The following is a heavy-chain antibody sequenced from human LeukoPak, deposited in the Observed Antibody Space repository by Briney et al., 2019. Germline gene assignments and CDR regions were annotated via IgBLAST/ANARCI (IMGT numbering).Heavy chain of an antibody. CDR1: GFTFSSYG. V-gene: IGHV3-33*01. CDR3: ARGYYDFWSGYEDYFDY. J-gene: IGHJ4*02. CDR2: IWYDGSNK. Sequence: GRSLRLSCAASGFTFSSYGMHWVRQAPGKGLEWVAVIWYDGSNKYYADSVKGRFTISRDNSKNTLYLQMNSLRAEDTAVYYCARGYYDFWSGYEDYFDYWGQGTLVTVSS. D-gene: IGHD3-3*01.